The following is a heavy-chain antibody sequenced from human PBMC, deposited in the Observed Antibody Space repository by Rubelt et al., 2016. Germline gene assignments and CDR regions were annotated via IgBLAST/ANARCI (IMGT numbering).Heavy chain of an antibody. Sequence: QVQLQESGPGLVKPSGTLSLTCAVSGGSISSSNWWSWVRQPPGKGLEWVSYISSSGSTIFYADSGKGRFTISRDNAKNSLYLQMNSLRAEDTALYYCAKDAGLLWFGRDNWFDPWGQGTLVTVSA. CDR3: AKDAGLLWFGRDNWFDP. J-gene: IGHJ5*02. CDR2: ISSSGSTI. V-gene: IGHV3-11*01. D-gene: IGHD3-10*01. CDR1: GGSISSSNW.